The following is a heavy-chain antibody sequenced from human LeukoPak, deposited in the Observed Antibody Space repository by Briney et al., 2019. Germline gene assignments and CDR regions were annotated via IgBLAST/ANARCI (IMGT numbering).Heavy chain of an antibody. V-gene: IGHV4-61*01. CDR1: GGSVSSGSYY. CDR3: ARETYGRYFDY. Sequence: SETLSRTCTVSGGSVSSGSYYWSWIRQPPGKGLEWIGYIYYSGSTNYNPSLKSRVTISVDTSKNQFSLKLSSVTAADTAVYYCARETYGRYFDYWGQGTLVTVSS. J-gene: IGHJ4*02. D-gene: IGHD4-17*01. CDR2: IYYSGST.